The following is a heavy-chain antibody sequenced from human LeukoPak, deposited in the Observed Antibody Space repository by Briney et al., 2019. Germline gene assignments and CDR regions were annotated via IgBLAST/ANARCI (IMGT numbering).Heavy chain of an antibody. D-gene: IGHD5-24*01. CDR1: VFTFDDYA. CDR2: ISGDGGST. J-gene: IGHJ3*01. CDR3: AKGAGYNHGDASDV. V-gene: IGHV3-43*02. Sequence: PGGPLRLSCAASVFTFDDYAMHWVRQAPGKGRDGVALISGDGGSTYYADSVKGRFTISRDNSKNSLYLQMTSLRTEEPAFYYCAKGAGYNHGDASDVWGLGTMVTVSS.